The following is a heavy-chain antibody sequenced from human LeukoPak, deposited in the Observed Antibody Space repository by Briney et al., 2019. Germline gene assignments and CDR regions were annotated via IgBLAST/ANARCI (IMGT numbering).Heavy chain of an antibody. J-gene: IGHJ4*02. CDR3: TREYTYGQFDY. V-gene: IGHV6-1*01. D-gene: IGHD2-2*02. CDR2: TYYRSKWYN. CDR1: GDSVSSYNAA. Sequence: SQTLSLTCAISGDSVSSYNAAWNWFRQSPSRGLEWLGRTYYRSKWYNDYAVSVKSRMTINPDTSKNQFSLQLNSVTPEDTAVYYCTREYTYGQFDYWGQGTRVTVSS.